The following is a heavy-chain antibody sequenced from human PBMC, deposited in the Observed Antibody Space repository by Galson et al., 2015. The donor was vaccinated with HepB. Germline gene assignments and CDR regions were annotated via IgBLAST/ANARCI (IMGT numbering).Heavy chain of an antibody. CDR2: IGASGDST. CDR1: GFRLSSYA. CDR3: AKVPLWYLYYMDV. D-gene: IGHD3-10*01. V-gene: IGHV3-23*01. Sequence: SLRLSCAASGFRLSSYAMSWVRQAPGKGLEWVSVIGASGDSTNYADSVKGRVTISRDNSKKTLSLQMISLGAEDTAVYYCAKVPLWYLYYMDVWGKGTTVTVSS. J-gene: IGHJ6*03.